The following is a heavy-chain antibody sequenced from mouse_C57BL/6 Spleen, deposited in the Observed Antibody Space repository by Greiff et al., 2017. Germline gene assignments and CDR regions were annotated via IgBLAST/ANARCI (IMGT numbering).Heavy chain of an antibody. D-gene: IGHD3-2*02. V-gene: IGHV1-80*01. CDR1: GYAFSSYW. Sequence: QVHVKQSGAELVKPGASVKISCKASGYAFSSYWMNWVKQRPGKGLEWIGQIYPGDGDTNYNGKFKGKATLTADKSSSTAYMQLSSLTSEDSAVYFCAREGNSGYDAMDYWGQGTSVTVSS. CDR2: IYPGDGDT. CDR3: AREGNSGYDAMDY. J-gene: IGHJ4*01.